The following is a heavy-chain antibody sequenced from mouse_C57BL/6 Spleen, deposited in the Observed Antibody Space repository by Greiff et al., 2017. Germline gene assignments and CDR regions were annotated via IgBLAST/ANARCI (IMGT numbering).Heavy chain of an antibody. D-gene: IGHD1-1*01. CDR1: GFNIKDDY. J-gene: IGHJ1*03. CDR3: TTSRTVVGGGYFDV. CDR2: IDPENGDT. Sequence: EVQLQQSGAELVRPGASVKLSCTASGFNIKDDYMHWVKQRPEQGLEWIGWIDPENGDTEYASKFQGKATITADTSSNTAYLQLRSLTSEDTAVYYCTTSRTVVGGGYFDVWGTGTTVTVSA. V-gene: IGHV14-4*01.